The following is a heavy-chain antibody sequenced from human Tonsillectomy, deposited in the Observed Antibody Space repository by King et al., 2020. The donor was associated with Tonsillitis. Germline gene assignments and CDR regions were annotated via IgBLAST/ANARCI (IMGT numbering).Heavy chain of an antibody. V-gene: IGHV1-69*01. D-gene: IGHD1-1*01. CDR3: ASLWGRGSNDDGDY. CDR1: GGSFSSSA. J-gene: IGHJ4*02. CDR2: IIPIFCTP. Sequence: VQLVQSGAEVKKPGSSVKVSCKASGGSFSSSAISWVRQAPGQGLEWMGGIIPIFCTPEYAQRFQGRVTITADESTSTAYMELSSLTSEDTALYYCASLWGRGSNDDGDYWGQGTLVTVSS.